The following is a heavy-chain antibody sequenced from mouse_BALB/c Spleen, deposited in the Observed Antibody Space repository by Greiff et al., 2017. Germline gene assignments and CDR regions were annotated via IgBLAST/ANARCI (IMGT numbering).Heavy chain of an antibody. CDR2: ISYSGST. Sequence: EVQLQESGPGLVKPSQSLSLTCTVTGYSITSDYAWNWIRQFPGNKLEWMGYISYSGSTSYNPSLKSRISITRDTSKNQFFLQLNSVTTEDTATYYCARKEDYYRYDGDGYAMDYWGQGTSVTVSS. J-gene: IGHJ4*01. CDR3: ARKEDYYRYDGDGYAMDY. CDR1: GYSITSDYA. V-gene: IGHV3-2*02. D-gene: IGHD2-14*01.